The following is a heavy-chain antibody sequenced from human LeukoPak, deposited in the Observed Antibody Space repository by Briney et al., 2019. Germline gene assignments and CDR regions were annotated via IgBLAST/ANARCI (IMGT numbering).Heavy chain of an antibody. D-gene: IGHD7-27*01. J-gene: IGHJ4*02. Sequence: SQALSLTCAISGDNVSSKSAAWNWIRQSPSRGLEWLGRTYYRSKWYIEFALSVKSRITINPDPSKNQFSLQLKSLTPEDTAVYYCARTTGTFDYWGQGTLVTVLS. CDR3: ARTTGTFDY. CDR2: TYYRSKWYI. V-gene: IGHV6-1*01. CDR1: GDNVSSKSAA.